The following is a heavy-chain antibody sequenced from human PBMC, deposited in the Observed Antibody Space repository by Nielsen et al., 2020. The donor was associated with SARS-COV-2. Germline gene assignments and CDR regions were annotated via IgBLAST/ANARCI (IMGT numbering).Heavy chain of an antibody. CDR3: ARLLTDSGSYFRFDP. V-gene: IGHV4-4*02. CDR1: GGSISSSNW. J-gene: IGHJ5*02. Sequence: GSLRLSCAVSGGSISSSNWWSWVRQPPGKGLEWIGEIYQSGNSNYNPSLKSRVTISVDKSKNQFSLGVTSVTAADTAVYYCARLLTDSGSYFRFDPWGQGTLVTVSS. D-gene: IGHD1-26*01. CDR2: IYQSGNS.